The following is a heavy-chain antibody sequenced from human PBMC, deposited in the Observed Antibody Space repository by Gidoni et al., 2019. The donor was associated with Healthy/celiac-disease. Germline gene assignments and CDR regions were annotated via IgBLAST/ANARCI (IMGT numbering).Heavy chain of an antibody. CDR1: GFTFSSYD. Sequence: EVQLVESGGGLVQPGGSLRLSCAASGFTFSSYDMHWVRQATGKGLEWVSAIGTAGDTYYPGSVKGRFTISRENAKNSLYLQMNSLRAGDTAVYYCARGPYAFRSYSESDAFDIWGQGTMVTVSS. CDR3: ARGPYAFRSYSESDAFDI. CDR2: IGTAGDT. V-gene: IGHV3-13*01. D-gene: IGHD3-3*02. J-gene: IGHJ3*02.